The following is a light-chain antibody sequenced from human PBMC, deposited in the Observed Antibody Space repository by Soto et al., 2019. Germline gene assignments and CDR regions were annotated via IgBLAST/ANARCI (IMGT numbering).Light chain of an antibody. Sequence: EIVMTQSPATLPSSPGERVTLSFMASQSVNSDLAWYQQTPGQAPRPLIYEASTRATGIPARFSGSGSGTDFTLTISSLEPEDFAVYYCQQHANWPLTFGGGTKVDI. CDR1: QSVNSD. CDR3: QQHANWPLT. J-gene: IGKJ4*01. V-gene: IGKV3-11*01. CDR2: EAS.